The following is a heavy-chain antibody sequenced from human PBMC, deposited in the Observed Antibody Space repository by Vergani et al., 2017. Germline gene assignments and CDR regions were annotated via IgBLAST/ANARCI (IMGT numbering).Heavy chain of an antibody. Sequence: QVQLQESGPGLVKPSETLSLTCIVSGGSISPYYWGWIRQPPGKGLEWIGSIYYSGSTYYNPSLKSRVTISVDTSKNQFSLKLSSVTAADTAVYYCASLSRVYDYVWGSYRYYFDYWGQGTLVTVSS. D-gene: IGHD3-16*02. CDR1: GGSISPYY. CDR2: IYYSGST. V-gene: IGHV4-39*01. J-gene: IGHJ4*02. CDR3: ASLSRVYDYVWGSYRYYFDY.